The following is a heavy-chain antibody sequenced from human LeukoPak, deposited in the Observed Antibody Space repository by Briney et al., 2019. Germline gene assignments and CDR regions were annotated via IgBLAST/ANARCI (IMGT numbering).Heavy chain of an antibody. D-gene: IGHD7-27*01. CDR2: LNPNSGNA. J-gene: IGHJ5*02. V-gene: IGHV1-8*03. CDR1: GYIFTTYD. CDR3: ARRKFLGWFDP. Sequence: ASVKVSCKASGYIFTTYDIGWVRQATGQGLEWMGWLNPNSGNAGYAQKFQGRVTISRNTSISTAYMELSSLRSDDTAIYYCARRKFLGWFDPWGQGTLVTVSS.